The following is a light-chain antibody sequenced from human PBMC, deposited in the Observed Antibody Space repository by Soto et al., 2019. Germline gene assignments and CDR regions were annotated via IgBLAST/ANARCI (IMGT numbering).Light chain of an antibody. CDR1: ELGDKY. CDR3: QAWDSSTAR. CDR2: EDN. Sequence: TCSGDELGDKYVCWYQQKPGQSPVLVIYEDNKRPSGIPERFSGSNSGNTATLTISETQTMDEADYYCQAWDSSTARFGTGTKLTVL. J-gene: IGLJ1*01. V-gene: IGLV3-1*01.